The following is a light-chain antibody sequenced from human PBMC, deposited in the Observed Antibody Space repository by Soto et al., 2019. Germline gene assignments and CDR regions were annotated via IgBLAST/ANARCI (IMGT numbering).Light chain of an antibody. CDR2: KAS. J-gene: IGKJ4*01. Sequence: DIQMTQSPSTLSASVGDRVTITCRASQSISSWLAWYQQKPGKAPKLLIYKASSLESGVPSRFSGSGSGTEFTLTISSLQPDDFAVYYCQPYNNWPLTFGGGTKVDI. V-gene: IGKV1-5*03. CDR1: QSISSW. CDR3: QPYNNWPLT.